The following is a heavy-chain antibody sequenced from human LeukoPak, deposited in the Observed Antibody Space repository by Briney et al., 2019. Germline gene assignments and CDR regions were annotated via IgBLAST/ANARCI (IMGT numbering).Heavy chain of an antibody. D-gene: IGHD5-24*01. V-gene: IGHV1-18*01. CDR2: ISAYNGNT. CDR1: GYTFTSYG. Sequence: GASVKVSCKASGYTFTSYGISWVRQAPGQGLEWMGWISAYNGNTNYAQKLQGRVTMTTDTSTSTAYMELRSLRSDDTAVYYCARDPERATISDVLFFDYWGQGTLVTVSS. CDR3: ARDPERATISDVLFFDY. J-gene: IGHJ4*02.